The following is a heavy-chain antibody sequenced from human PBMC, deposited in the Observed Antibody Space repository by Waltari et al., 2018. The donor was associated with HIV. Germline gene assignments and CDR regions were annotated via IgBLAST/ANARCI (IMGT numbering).Heavy chain of an antibody. CDR3: AKDLVTRGFFYFYGMHV. D-gene: IGHD2-15*01. CDR2: ISYNGLNK. CDR1: GCISSTSG. J-gene: IGHJ6*02. V-gene: IGHV3-30*18. Sequence: VQLEESGGSVVPLGWSLNLACVVSGCISSTSGMPWVRQAPGKGLEWVAVISYNGLNKYYVDSVKGRFTISRDNSNSTLFLQMSSLRPDDTAVYYCAKDLVTRGFFYFYGMHVWGQGTTVTVSS.